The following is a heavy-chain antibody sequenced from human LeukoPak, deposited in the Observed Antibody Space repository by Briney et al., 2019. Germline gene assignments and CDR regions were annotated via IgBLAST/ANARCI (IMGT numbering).Heavy chain of an antibody. CDR2: INPSGGST. CDR3: ARDSGGPYSSSWYEAFDI. J-gene: IGHJ3*02. V-gene: IGHV1-46*01. Sequence: ASVKVSCKASGYTFTSYYMHWVRQAPGQGLEWMGIINPSGGSTSYAQKFQGRVTMTGDTSTSTVYMELSSLRSEDTAVYYCARDSGGPYSSSWYEAFDIWGQGTMVTVSS. D-gene: IGHD6-13*01. CDR1: GYTFTSYY.